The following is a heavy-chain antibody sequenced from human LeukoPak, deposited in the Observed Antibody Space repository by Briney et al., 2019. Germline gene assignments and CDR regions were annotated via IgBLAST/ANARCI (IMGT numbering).Heavy chain of an antibody. CDR3: ARQALAAAGRSVGYMDV. V-gene: IGHV4-34*01. CDR2: INHSGST. D-gene: IGHD6-13*01. CDR1: GGSFSGYY. Sequence: SETLSLTCAVYGGSFSGYYWSWIRQPPGKGLEWIGEINHSGSTNYNPSLKSRVTISVDTSKNQFSLKLSSVTAADTAVYYCARQALAAAGRSVGYMDVWGKGTTVTVSS. J-gene: IGHJ6*03.